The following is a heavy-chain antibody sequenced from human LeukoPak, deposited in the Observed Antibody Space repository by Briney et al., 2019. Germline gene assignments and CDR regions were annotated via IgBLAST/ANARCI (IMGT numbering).Heavy chain of an antibody. CDR3: ARDLRVGWELLDY. D-gene: IGHD1-26*01. CDR1: GYTFTGYY. Sequence: GASVKVSCKASGYTFTGYYMHWVRQAPGQGLEWMGWINPKSGGTNYAQKFQGRVTMTRDTSISTAYMDLSRLRSDDTAVYYCARDLRVGWELLDYWGQGTLVTVSS. V-gene: IGHV1-2*02. J-gene: IGHJ4*02. CDR2: INPKSGGT.